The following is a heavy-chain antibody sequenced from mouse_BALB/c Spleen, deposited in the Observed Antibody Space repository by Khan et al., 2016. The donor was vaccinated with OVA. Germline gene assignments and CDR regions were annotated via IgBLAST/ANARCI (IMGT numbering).Heavy chain of an antibody. V-gene: IGHV3-2*02. CDR2: ISYSGST. CDR1: GYSITRDYA. CDR3: ARWDYDAPNY. Sequence: EVQLQESGPGLVKPSQSLSLTCTVTGYSITRDYAWNWIRQFPGNKLEWMGFISYSGSTSSNPSLKSRISITRDTSKNQFFLQLNSVTTEDTATYYCARWDYDAPNYWGQGTTLTVSS. J-gene: IGHJ2*01. D-gene: IGHD2-4*01.